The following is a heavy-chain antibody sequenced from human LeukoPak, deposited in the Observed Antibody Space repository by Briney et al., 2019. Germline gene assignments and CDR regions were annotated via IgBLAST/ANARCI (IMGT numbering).Heavy chain of an antibody. Sequence: SQTLSLTCTVSGASISSDDYYWSWVRQPAGKGLERIGRIYTSGSTNYNPSLKSRVTISVDTSKNQFSLRLSSVTAADTAMYYCVRQFDYWGQGTLVTVSS. J-gene: IGHJ4*02. CDR1: GASISSDDYY. CDR2: IYTSGST. V-gene: IGHV4-61*02. CDR3: VRQFDY.